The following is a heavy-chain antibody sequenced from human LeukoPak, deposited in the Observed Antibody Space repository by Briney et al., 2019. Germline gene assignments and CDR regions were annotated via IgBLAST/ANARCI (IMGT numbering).Heavy chain of an antibody. Sequence: GGSLRLSCAASGFTFSSYAMHWVRQAPGKGLEYVSAISSNGGSTYYANSVKGRFTIFRDNSKNTLYLQMNSLRAEDTAVYYCAKDHIVATTVYYFDYWGQGTLVTVSS. CDR3: AKDHIVATTVYYFDY. CDR2: ISSNGGST. D-gene: IGHD5-12*01. CDR1: GFTFSSYA. J-gene: IGHJ4*02. V-gene: IGHV3-64*01.